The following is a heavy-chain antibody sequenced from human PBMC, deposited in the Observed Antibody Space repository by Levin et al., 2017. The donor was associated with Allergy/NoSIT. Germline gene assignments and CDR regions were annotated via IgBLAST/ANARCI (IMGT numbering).Heavy chain of an antibody. Sequence: PGGSLRLSCAASGFTFSDYAIHWVRQAPTKGLEWVAIISHDGSNKYYADSVKGRFTISRDNSKNTLYLQMSSLRAEDTAVYYCAKSPDSGYTYGLREYYFDYWGQGTLVTVSS. CDR2: ISHDGSNK. CDR3: AKSPDSGYTYGLREYYFDY. J-gene: IGHJ4*02. D-gene: IGHD5-18*01. CDR1: GFTFSDYA. V-gene: IGHV3-30*18.